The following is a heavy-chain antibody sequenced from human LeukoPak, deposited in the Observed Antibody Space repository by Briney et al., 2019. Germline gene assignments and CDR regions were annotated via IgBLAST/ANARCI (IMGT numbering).Heavy chain of an antibody. Sequence: SETLSLTCTVSGGSISSGGYYWSWIRQHPGKGLEWIGYIYYSGSTYYNPSLKSRVTISVDTSKNQFSLKLSSVTAADTAVYYCVSLSYYGSGLGIDWGQGTLVTVSS. CDR2: IYYSGST. J-gene: IGHJ4*02. CDR3: VSLSYYGSGLGID. D-gene: IGHD3-10*01. CDR1: GGSISSGGYY. V-gene: IGHV4-31*03.